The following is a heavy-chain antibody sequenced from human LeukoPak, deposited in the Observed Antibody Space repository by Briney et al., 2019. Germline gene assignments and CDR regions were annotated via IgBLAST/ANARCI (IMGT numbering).Heavy chain of an antibody. J-gene: IGHJ6*03. CDR2: INPNSGGT. Sequence: ASVKVSCKASGYTFTGYYMHWVRQAPGQGLEWMGWINPNSGGTNYAQKFQGRVTMTRGTSISTAYMELSRLRSDDTAVYYCARRLEDFWSGYYYYYMDVWGKGTTVTVSS. CDR3: ARRLEDFWSGYYYYYMDV. CDR1: GYTFTGYY. V-gene: IGHV1-2*02. D-gene: IGHD3-3*01.